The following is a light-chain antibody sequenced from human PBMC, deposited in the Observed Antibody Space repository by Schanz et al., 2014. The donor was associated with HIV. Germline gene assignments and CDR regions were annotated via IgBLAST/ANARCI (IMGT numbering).Light chain of an antibody. CDR1: SSDVGGYNY. Sequence: QSALTQPASVSGSPGQSIAISCTGTSSDVGGYNYVSWYQQHPNKAPKLIIYDVNNRPSGVSNRFSGSKSGNTASLTISGLQAEDEADYYCSSLSTSGAPVFGTGTKLTVL. CDR2: DVN. V-gene: IGLV2-14*03. J-gene: IGLJ1*01. CDR3: SSLSTSGAPV.